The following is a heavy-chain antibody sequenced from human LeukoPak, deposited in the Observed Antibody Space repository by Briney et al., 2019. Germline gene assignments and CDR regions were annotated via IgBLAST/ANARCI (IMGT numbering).Heavy chain of an antibody. CDR3: ARDLRRYFDFDP. CDR1: GGTFSSYA. V-gene: IGHV1-69*04. Sequence: SVKVSCKASGGTFSSYAISWVRQAPGQGLEWMGRIIPILGIANYAQKFQGRVTITADKSTSTAYMELRSLRSDDTAVYYCARDLRRYFDFDPWGQGTLVTVSS. D-gene: IGHD3-9*01. CDR2: IIPILGIA. J-gene: IGHJ5*02.